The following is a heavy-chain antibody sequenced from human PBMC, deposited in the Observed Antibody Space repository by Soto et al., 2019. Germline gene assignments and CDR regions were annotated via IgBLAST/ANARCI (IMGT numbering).Heavy chain of an antibody. D-gene: IGHD3-3*01. CDR2: IYYSGST. Sequence: SETLSLTCTVSGGSISSYYWSWIRQPPGKGLEWIGYIYYSGSTNYNPSLKSRVTMSVDTSKNQFSLKLSSVTAADTAVYYCARSSPDYDFWSGYYFVPWFDPWGQGTLVTSPQ. CDR1: GGSISSYY. V-gene: IGHV4-59*01. J-gene: IGHJ5*02. CDR3: ARSSPDYDFWSGYYFVPWFDP.